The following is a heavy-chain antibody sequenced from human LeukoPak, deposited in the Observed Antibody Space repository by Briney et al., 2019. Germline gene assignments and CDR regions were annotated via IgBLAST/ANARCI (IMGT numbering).Heavy chain of an antibody. CDR2: IYYSGST. D-gene: IGHD3/OR15-3a*01. Sequence: SETLSLTCTVSGGSISNYYWNWIRQPPGKGLEWIGYIYYSGSTNYNPSLKSRVTFSLDTSKKQFSLKLSSVTAADTAVYFCATSRNVDQFDIWGQGTMVTVSS. CDR1: GGSISNYY. V-gene: IGHV4-59*01. J-gene: IGHJ3*02. CDR3: ATSRNVDQFDI.